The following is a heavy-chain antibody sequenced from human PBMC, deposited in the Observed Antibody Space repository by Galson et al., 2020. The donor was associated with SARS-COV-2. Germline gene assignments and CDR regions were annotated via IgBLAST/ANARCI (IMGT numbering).Heavy chain of an antibody. D-gene: IGHD6-19*01. CDR3: ARHGASSGWYEGIDY. J-gene: IGHJ4*02. Sequence: TIKSPSFQGQVTISADKSINTAFLQWNSLKASDTAIYYCARHGASSGWYEGIDYWGQGTLVTVSS. V-gene: IGHV5-51*01. CDR2: T.